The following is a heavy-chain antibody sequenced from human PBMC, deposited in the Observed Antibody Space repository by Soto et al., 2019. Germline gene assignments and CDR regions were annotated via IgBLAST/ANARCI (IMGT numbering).Heavy chain of an antibody. D-gene: IGHD6-19*01. CDR1: GGSISSYY. CDR3: ARGGWLADYYYYYGMDV. Sequence: PSETLSLTCTVSGGSISSYYWSWIRQPAGQGLEWIGRIYTSGSTNYNPSLKSRVTMSVDTSKNQFSLKLSSVTAADTAVYYCARGGWLADYYYYYGMDVWGQGTTVTVSS. J-gene: IGHJ6*02. CDR2: IYTSGST. V-gene: IGHV4-4*07.